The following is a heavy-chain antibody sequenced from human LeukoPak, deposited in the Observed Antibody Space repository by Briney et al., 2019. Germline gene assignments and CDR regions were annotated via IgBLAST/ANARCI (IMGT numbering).Heavy chain of an antibody. CDR2: ISNSASSADYA. Sequence: GGSLRLSCAASGFTFSNYAMTWVRQAPGKGLEWVSTISNSASSADYADYADSVKGRFTISRDNSKNTLYLHMNSLRAEDTAVYYCAKLGFGDSWFDPWGQGTLVTVSS. V-gene: IGHV3-23*01. D-gene: IGHD3-10*01. CDR1: GFTFSNYA. CDR3: AKLGFGDSWFDP. J-gene: IGHJ5*02.